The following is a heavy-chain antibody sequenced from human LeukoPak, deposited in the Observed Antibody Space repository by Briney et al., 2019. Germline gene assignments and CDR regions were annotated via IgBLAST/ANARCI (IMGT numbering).Heavy chain of an antibody. V-gene: IGHV3-74*03. D-gene: IGHD6-19*01. CDR3: ARDCGSSGCDF. J-gene: IGHJ4*02. CDR1: GFTFSSYW. CDR2: INTDWTTT. Sequence: GGSLRLFCAASGFTFSSYWMHWVRPAPGKGLVWVSRINTDWTTTTYADSVKGRFTTSRDNARNTLYLQMNSLRAEDTAVYYCARDCGSSGCDFWGQGTLVTVSS.